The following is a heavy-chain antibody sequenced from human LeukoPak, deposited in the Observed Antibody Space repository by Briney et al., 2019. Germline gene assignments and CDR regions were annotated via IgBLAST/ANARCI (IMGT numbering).Heavy chain of an antibody. CDR3: ARELLGPVDY. Sequence: PGGSVRLLCGASGFTYSIYWVIWVREAPGKGLVGVANIKRDGSEKYYVDSVKGRFTISRDNAKNSLYLQMKRLGAEDTAVYYCARELLGPVDYWGQGTLVTVSS. V-gene: IGHV3-7*01. CDR2: IKRDGSEK. J-gene: IGHJ4*02. CDR1: GFTYSIYW. D-gene: IGHD2/OR15-2a*01.